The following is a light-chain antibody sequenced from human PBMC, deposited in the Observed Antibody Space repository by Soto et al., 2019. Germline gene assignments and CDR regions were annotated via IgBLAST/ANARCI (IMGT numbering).Light chain of an antibody. Sequence: DIQMTQSPSSLSASVGDRVTITCRASQTITTYLNWYQQKPGRAPRLLIYAASSLQSGVPSRFSGSGSGTDFTLTISSLXXXXXXTYYCQQSYITPPTFGGGTKVEIK. V-gene: IGKV1-39*01. CDR1: QTITTY. CDR3: QQSYITPPT. J-gene: IGKJ4*01. CDR2: AAS.